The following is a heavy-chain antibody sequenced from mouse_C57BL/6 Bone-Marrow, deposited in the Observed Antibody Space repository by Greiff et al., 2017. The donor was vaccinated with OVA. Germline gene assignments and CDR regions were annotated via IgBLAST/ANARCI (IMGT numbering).Heavy chain of an antibody. Sequence: QVQLKQSGPGLVAPSQSLSITCTVSGFSLTSYGVHWVRQPPGKGLVWLVVIWSDGSTTYNSALKSRLSISKDNSKSQVFLKMNSLQTDDTAMYYCARHDYDGGYAMDYWGQGTSVTVSS. CDR2: IWSDGST. D-gene: IGHD2-4*01. CDR1: GFSLTSYG. J-gene: IGHJ4*01. CDR3: ARHDYDGGYAMDY. V-gene: IGHV2-6-1*01.